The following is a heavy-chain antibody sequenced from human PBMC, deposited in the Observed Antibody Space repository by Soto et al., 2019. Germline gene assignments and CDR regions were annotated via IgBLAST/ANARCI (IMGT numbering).Heavy chain of an antibody. CDR3: AKDFADLAVAGAVPFWFDP. V-gene: IGHV3-30*18. D-gene: IGHD6-19*01. J-gene: IGHJ5*02. CDR2: ISYDGSDK. Sequence: QVQLVESGGGVVQPGRSLRLSCAASGFTFSRYGLHWVRQAPGKGLEWVAIISYDGSDKYFADSVKGRFTISRDNSKNTVDLHMNSLRTEDTAVYYCAKDFADLAVAGAVPFWFDPWGQGTLVTVSS. CDR1: GFTFSRYG.